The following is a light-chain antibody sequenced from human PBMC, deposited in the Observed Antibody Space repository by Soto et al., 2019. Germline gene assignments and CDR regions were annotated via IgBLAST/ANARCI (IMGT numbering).Light chain of an antibody. CDR1: SGDVGYYNY. CDR2: DVT. Sequence: QSVLTQPRSVSGSPGQSVTISCTGTSGDVGYYNYVSWYQQQPGKAPKVMIYDVTERPSGVPDRFSGSKSGNTASLTISGLQAEDESDYYCCSYAGTPRYVLGPGTKLTVL. CDR3: CSYAGTPRYV. J-gene: IGLJ1*01. V-gene: IGLV2-11*01.